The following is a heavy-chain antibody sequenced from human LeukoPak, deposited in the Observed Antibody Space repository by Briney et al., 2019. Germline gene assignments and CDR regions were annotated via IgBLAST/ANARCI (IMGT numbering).Heavy chain of an antibody. D-gene: IGHD5-18*01. J-gene: IGHJ4*02. V-gene: IGHV7-4-1*02. CDR3: ARDQGPIHLWPLDY. CDR1: GYTFTSYT. Sequence: ASVKVSCKASGYTFTSYTMSWVRQAPGQWLEWMGWINTNTGNPTYAQGFTGRFVFSLDTSVSTAYLQISSLKAEDTAVYYCARDQGPIHLWPLDYWGQGTLVTVSS. CDR2: INTNTGNP.